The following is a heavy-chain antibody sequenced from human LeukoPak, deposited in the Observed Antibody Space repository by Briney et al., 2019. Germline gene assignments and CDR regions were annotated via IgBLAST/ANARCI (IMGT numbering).Heavy chain of an antibody. CDR2: IYTSGST. V-gene: IGHV4-4*07. J-gene: IGHJ4*02. CDR3: ARGVVAAAGRTFDF. D-gene: IGHD6-13*01. Sequence: SGTLSLTCTVSGGSVSSYYWSWIRQPAGKGLEWIGRIYTSGSTNYNPSLKSRVTMSVDTSKNQFSLKLSSVTAADTAVYYCARGVVAAAGRTFDFWGQGTLVTVSS. CDR1: GGSVSSYY.